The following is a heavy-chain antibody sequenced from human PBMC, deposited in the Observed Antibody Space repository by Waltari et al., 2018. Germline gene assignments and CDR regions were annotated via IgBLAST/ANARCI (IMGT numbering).Heavy chain of an antibody. CDR1: GFTFSLYA. V-gene: IGHV3-23*03. J-gene: IGHJ6*03. CDR2: IYDDGTT. Sequence: EVQLLESGGALVQPGGSLRLSCATSGFTFSLYAMTWVRQAPGKGLGGVSVIYDDGTTYSADSVKGRFTVSRDYSKSTLYLQMNSLRAEDTAVYYCAKQAITTVPNGDYFYYMDVWGKGTTVIVSS. CDR3: AKQAITTVPNGDYFYYMDV. D-gene: IGHD4-4*01.